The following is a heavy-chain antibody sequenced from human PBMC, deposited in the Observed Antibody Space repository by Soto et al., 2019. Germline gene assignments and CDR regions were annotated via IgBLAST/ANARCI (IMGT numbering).Heavy chain of an antibody. CDR3: ARENGGKVGYFDY. CDR1: GGSISSGDYY. Sequence: QVQLQESGPGLVKPSQTLSLTCTGSGGSISSGDYYWSWIRQPPGKGLEWIGYIYYSGSTYNNPSLKSRVTISVDTSKNQFSLKLSSVTAADTAVYYCARENGGKVGYFDYWGQGTLVTVSS. CDR2: IYYSGST. V-gene: IGHV4-30-4*01. D-gene: IGHD2-15*01. J-gene: IGHJ4*02.